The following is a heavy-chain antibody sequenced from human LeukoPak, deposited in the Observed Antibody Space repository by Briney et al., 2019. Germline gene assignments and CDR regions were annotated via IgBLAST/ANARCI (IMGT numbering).Heavy chain of an antibody. Sequence: GGSLRLSCATSGFTFSDYEMNWVRQAPGKGLEWVSYISSSVSTKYYADSVKGRFTISRDNAKNSLYLQMNSLRAEDTAVYYCALYGGTKGVDYWGQGTLVTVPS. CDR3: ALYGGTKGVDY. D-gene: IGHD4-23*01. V-gene: IGHV3-48*03. J-gene: IGHJ4*02. CDR1: GFTFSDYE. CDR2: ISSSVSTK.